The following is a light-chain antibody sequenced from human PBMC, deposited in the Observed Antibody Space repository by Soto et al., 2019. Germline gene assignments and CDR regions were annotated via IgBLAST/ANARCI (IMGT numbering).Light chain of an antibody. CDR1: QSLLYSSNNKNY. CDR2: WAS. J-gene: IGKJ1*01. V-gene: IGKV4-1*01. CDR3: QQYHTTPET. Sequence: DIVMTQSPDSLVVSLGERATINCKSSQSLLYSSNNKNYLAWYQQKPGQPPKLLIYWASTRESGVPDRFSGAGSGIQSTLTISSPQADELAVYYYQQYHTTPETFGQATKVEIK.